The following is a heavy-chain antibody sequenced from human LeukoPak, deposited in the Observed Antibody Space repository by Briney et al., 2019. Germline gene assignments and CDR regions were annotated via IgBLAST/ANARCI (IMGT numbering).Heavy chain of an antibody. CDR2: INHSGST. CDR1: GGSFSGYY. CDR3: ARAPRSSPYYYYYYGMDV. Sequence: SETLSLTCAVYGGSFSGYYWSWVRQPPGKGLEWIGKINHSGSTNYNPSLKSRVTISVDTSKNQFSLKLSSVTAADTAVYYCARAPRSSPYYYYYYGMDVWGQGTTVTVSS. J-gene: IGHJ6*02. V-gene: IGHV4-34*01. D-gene: IGHD6-6*01.